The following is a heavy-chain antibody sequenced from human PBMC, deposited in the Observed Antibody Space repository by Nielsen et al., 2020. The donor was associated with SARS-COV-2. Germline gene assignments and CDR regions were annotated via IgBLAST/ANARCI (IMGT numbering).Heavy chain of an antibody. Sequence: GESLKISCAASGFNVRNNDMSWVRQVPGKGLEWVSAISGSGGTTSYADSVKGRFTISRDNSKNTLYLQMNSLRAEDTAVYYCARDPEGLFWYFDLWGRGTLVTVSS. CDR2: ISGSGGTT. J-gene: IGHJ2*01. CDR1: GFNVRNND. CDR3: ARDPEGLFWYFDL. D-gene: IGHD3-3*01. V-gene: IGHV3-23*01.